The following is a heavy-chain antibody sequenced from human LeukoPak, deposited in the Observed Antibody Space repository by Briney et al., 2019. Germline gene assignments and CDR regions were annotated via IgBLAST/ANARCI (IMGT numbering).Heavy chain of an antibody. D-gene: IGHD3-22*01. Sequence: SETLSLTCTVSRGSINSYYWGWIRQPPGKGLEWIGYIYTSGSTNYNPSPKSQVNISVDTSKNQFSLNLGSVTAADTAVYYCASLSYDNSGYRVRYMDVWGKGTTVTVSS. V-gene: IGHV4-4*09. CDR1: RGSINSYY. CDR2: IYTSGST. CDR3: ASLSYDNSGYRVRYMDV. J-gene: IGHJ6*03.